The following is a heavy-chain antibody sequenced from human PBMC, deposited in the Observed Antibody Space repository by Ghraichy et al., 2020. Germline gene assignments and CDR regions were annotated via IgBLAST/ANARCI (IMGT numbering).Heavy chain of an antibody. CDR1: GFSLSTSGMC. CDR3: ARITCGYSYGYYYYGMDV. Sequence: SGPTLVKPTQTLTLTCTFSGFSLSTSGMCVSWIRQPPGKALEWLALIDWDDDKYYSTSLKTRLTISKDTSKNQVVLTMTNMDPVDTATYYCARITCGYSYGYYYYGMDVWGQGTTVTVSS. CDR2: IDWDDDK. J-gene: IGHJ6*02. D-gene: IGHD5-18*01. V-gene: IGHV2-70*01.